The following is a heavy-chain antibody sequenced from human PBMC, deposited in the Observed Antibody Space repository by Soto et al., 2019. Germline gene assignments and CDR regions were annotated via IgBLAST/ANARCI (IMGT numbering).Heavy chain of an antibody. CDR1: GYTFTGYY. CDR3: ASDLAGHRGADCPPPGYYGRDV. D-gene: IGHD2-21*02. CDR2: INPNSGGT. V-gene: IGHV1-2*04. Sequence: ASVKVSCKASGYTFTGYYMHWVRQAPGQGLEWMGWINPNSGGTNYAQKFQGWVTMTRDTSISTAYMELSRLRSDDTAVYYCASDLAGHRGADCPPPGYYGRDVWGQGTTGTVAS. J-gene: IGHJ6*02.